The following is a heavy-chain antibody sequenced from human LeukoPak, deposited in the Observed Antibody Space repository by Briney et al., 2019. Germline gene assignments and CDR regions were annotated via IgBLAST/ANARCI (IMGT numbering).Heavy chain of an antibody. J-gene: IGHJ4*02. CDR2: TSYERSKK. V-gene: IGHV3-30*03. CDR1: GFTFSNYG. D-gene: IGHD4-23*01. Sequence: GRSLRLSCAVSGFTFSNYGMHCAPQAPGRALEWVAVTSYERSKKYYADAVKGRFTITRDNDKNSLYLQINSLGAEDTAVYYCARGRNAGGPYYFDYWGQGTLVTVSS. CDR3: ARGRNAGGPYYFDY.